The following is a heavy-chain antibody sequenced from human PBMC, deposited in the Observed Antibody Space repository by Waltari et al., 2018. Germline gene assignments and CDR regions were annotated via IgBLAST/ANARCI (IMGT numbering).Heavy chain of an antibody. CDR2: IYTSGST. CDR3: ARDVGYCSGGSCYPGP. J-gene: IGHJ5*02. V-gene: IGHV4-61*02. D-gene: IGHD2-15*01. Sequence: QVQLQESGPGLVKPSQTLSLTCPVSGGSISSGSYYWSWIRQPAGKGLEWIGRIYTSGSTNYNPSLKSRVTISVDTSKNQFSLKLSSVTAADTAVYYCARDVGYCSGGSCYPGPWGQGTLVTVSS. CDR1: GGSISSGSYY.